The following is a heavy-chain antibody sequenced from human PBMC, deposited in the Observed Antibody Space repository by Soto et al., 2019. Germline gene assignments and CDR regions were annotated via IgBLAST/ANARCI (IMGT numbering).Heavy chain of an antibody. V-gene: IGHV1-18*01. CDR2: ISGYNGIT. J-gene: IGHJ6*02. D-gene: IGHD3-3*01. CDR3: ARDPTIFGVVQNYGMDV. Sequence: QVQLVQSGAEVKKPGASVKVSCKASGYTFTSYGITWVRQAPGQGLEWMGWISGYNGITNCAQKLQGRVTMTTDTSTSTAYMELRSLRSDDTAVYYCARDPTIFGVVQNYGMDVWGQGTTVTVSS. CDR1: GYTFTSYG.